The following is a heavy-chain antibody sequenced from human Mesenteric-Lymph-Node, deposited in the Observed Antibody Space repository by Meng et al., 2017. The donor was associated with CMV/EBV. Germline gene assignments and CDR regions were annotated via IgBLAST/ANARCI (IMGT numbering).Heavy chain of an antibody. CDR3: ARSRSLYSYSMDV. Sequence: ETLSLTCAVFGGSFSTYYWSWVRQAPGKGLEWVSLMYAGGSTYYPDSLKGRFTISRDNSMNTVYLHMNSLRAEDTAVYYCARSRSLYSYSMDVWGQGTTVTVSS. V-gene: IGHV3-66*02. J-gene: IGHJ6*02. CDR2: MYAGGST. CDR1: GGSFSTYY. D-gene: IGHD1-26*01.